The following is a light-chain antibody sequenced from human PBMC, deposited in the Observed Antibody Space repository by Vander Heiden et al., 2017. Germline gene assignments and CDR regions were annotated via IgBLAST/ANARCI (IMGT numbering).Light chain of an antibody. CDR1: QSVSRNY. J-gene: IGKJ4*01. V-gene: IGKV3D-20*01. CDR2: DAS. Sequence: PGERATLSCGASQSVSRNYIAWYQQKSGLPPRLVIYDASTRASGIPERLSGSGSGTEFTLTINRLEPEDLAVFYCLQYGSTPFTFGGGTTLEIK. CDR3: LQYGSTPFT.